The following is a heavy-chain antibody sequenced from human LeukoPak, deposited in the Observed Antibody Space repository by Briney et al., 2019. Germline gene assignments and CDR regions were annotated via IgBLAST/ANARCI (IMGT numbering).Heavy chain of an antibody. CDR1: GFTFSTYA. Sequence: PGGSLRLSCAASGFTFSTYAVHWVRQAPGEGLEWVAIISDDGSRTYYSNSVKGRFTISRDNSRNTLYLQMNSLRPEDTAVYYCARGNGPGSFLIDYWGQGTLVTVSS. D-gene: IGHD3-10*01. J-gene: IGHJ4*02. V-gene: IGHV3-30-3*01. CDR3: ARGNGPGSFLIDY. CDR2: ISDDGSRT.